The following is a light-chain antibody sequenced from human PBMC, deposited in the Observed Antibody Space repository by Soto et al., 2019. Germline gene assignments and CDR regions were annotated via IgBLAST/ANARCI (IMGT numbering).Light chain of an antibody. CDR2: DAS. CDR3: QQYHNWPIT. J-gene: IGKJ5*01. V-gene: IGKV3-15*01. CDR1: QSVSSN. Sequence: MTQSPSSLSASVGDRVTITCRASQSVSSNLAWHQQKPGQAPRILMYDASTRATGISARFSGSGSGTEFTLTISSLQSEDFAVYYCQQYHNWPITFGQGTRLEIK.